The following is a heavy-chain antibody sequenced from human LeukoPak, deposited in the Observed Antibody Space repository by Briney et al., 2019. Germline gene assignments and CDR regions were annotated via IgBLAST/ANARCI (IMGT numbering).Heavy chain of an antibody. CDR2: INSDGSST. CDR3: AKESSGASGSYSLDY. J-gene: IGHJ4*02. CDR1: GFTFSSYW. V-gene: IGHV3-74*01. Sequence: GGSLRVSCAASGFTFSSYWMHWVRQAPGKGLVWVSRINSDGSSTSYADSVKGRFTISRDNAKNTLYLQMNSLRAEDTAIYYCAKESSGASGSYSLDYWGQGTLVSVSS. D-gene: IGHD3-10*01.